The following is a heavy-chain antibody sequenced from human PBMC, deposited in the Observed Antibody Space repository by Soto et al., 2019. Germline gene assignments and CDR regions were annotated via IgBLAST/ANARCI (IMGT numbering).Heavy chain of an antibody. Sequence: ASVKVSCKASGYTFTSYYMHWVRQAPGQGLEWMGIINPSGGSTSYAQKFQGRVTMTRDTSTSTVYMELSSLRSEDTVVYYCARDPFIAAAGNPFRKWFDPWGQGTLVTVSS. CDR3: ARDPFIAAAGNPFRKWFDP. J-gene: IGHJ5*02. CDR2: INPSGGST. D-gene: IGHD6-13*01. V-gene: IGHV1-46*03. CDR1: GYTFTSYY.